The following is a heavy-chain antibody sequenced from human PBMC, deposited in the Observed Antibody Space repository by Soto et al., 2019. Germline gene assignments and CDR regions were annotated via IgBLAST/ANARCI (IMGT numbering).Heavy chain of an antibody. CDR3: ARGGVNFDY. CDR1: GFTFSSYW. J-gene: IGHJ4*02. D-gene: IGHD2-21*01. Sequence: GESLKISCAASGFTFSSYWMHWVRQAPGKGLVWVSRINSDGSSTSYADSVKGRFTISRDNAKNTLYLQMNSLRAEDTAVYYCARGGVNFDYWGQGTLVTVSS. V-gene: IGHV3-74*01. CDR2: INSDGSST.